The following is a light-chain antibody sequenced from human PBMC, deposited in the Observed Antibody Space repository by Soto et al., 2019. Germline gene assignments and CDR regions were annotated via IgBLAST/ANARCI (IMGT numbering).Light chain of an antibody. V-gene: IGKV1-5*01. Sequence: DIQMTQSPSTLSAFVGDRLTITCRASQTIGSWLAWYQQKPGKAPKLLIHDASSLESGVPSRFSGSGSGTEFTLTISSLQPDDSATYYCQQYNSYWTFGQGTKVDIK. CDR2: DAS. CDR1: QTIGSW. CDR3: QQYNSYWT. J-gene: IGKJ1*01.